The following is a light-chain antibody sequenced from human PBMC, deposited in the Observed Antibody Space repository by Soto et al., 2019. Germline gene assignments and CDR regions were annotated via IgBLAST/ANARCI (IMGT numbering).Light chain of an antibody. CDR1: GGSIASNY. CDR2: EDN. Sequence: NFMLTQPHSVSESPGKTVTISCTRSGGSIASNYVQWYQQRPGSAPTTVIYEDNQRPSGVPDRFSGSIDSSSNSASLTISGLKTEDEADYYCQSYDSSNDAVFGGGTQLTVL. CDR3: QSYDSSNDAV. V-gene: IGLV6-57*03. J-gene: IGLJ7*01.